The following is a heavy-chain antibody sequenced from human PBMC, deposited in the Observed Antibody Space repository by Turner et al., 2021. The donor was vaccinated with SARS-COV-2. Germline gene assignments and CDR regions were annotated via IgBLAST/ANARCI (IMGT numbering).Heavy chain of an antibody. CDR1: VFTFNNFA. CDR2: RNGNGHVT. J-gene: IGHJ4*02. Sequence: EGQLLESGGVLVLHGGSLRLCCAASVFTFNNFAMCRVRQSQGKGLEWVSDRNGNGHVTHYVDYVKGRFNIARDSSKNTLYLQMNSVRVEDTAIYYCAKCVTTCQTKRLDNWGQGTLVTVSS. V-gene: IGHV3-23*01. D-gene: IGHD1-26*01. CDR3: AKCVTTCQTKRLDN.